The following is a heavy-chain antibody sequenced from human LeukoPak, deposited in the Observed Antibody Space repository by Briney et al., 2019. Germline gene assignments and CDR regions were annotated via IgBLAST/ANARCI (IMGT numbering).Heavy chain of an antibody. D-gene: IGHD2-15*01. CDR3: ARGYCSGGSCLYYFDY. J-gene: IGHJ4*02. V-gene: IGHV3-23*01. CDR1: GFTFRTYA. Sequence: GGSLRLSCAASGFTFRTYAMSWVRQAPGKGLEWVSGISGSGGSTNYADSVKGRFTISRESAKNSLYLQMNSLRAGDTAVYYCARGYCSGGSCLYYFDYWGQGTLVTVSS. CDR2: ISGSGGST.